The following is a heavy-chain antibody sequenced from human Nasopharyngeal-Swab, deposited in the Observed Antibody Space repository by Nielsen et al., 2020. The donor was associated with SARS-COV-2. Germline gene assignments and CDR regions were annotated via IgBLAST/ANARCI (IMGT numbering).Heavy chain of an antibody. Sequence: SVKVSCKTSGDTFTNSAISWVRQAPGQGLEWMGGIVPALGLPNYAQKFRGRVTISADRSTTTSYLELSSMRSEDTAIYYCAREGEYGAYDAPDYWGQGTLVTVSS. CDR1: GDTFTNSA. D-gene: IGHD5-12*01. CDR3: AREGEYGAYDAPDY. CDR2: IVPALGLP. J-gene: IGHJ4*02. V-gene: IGHV1-69*10.